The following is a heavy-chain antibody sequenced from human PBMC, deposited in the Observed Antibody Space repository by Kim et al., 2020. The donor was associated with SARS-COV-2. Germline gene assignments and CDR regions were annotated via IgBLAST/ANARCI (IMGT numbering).Heavy chain of an antibody. CDR2: ISAYNGNT. D-gene: IGHD4-17*01. CDR3: ARDPRWVNKVRSATLDY. Sequence: ASVKVSCKASGYTFTSYGISWVRQAPGQGLEWMGWISAYNGNTNYAQKLQGRVTMTTDTSTSTAYMELRSLRSDDTAVYYCARDPRWVNKVRSATLDYWGQGTLVTVSS. V-gene: IGHV1-18*04. CDR1: GYTFTSYG. J-gene: IGHJ4*02.